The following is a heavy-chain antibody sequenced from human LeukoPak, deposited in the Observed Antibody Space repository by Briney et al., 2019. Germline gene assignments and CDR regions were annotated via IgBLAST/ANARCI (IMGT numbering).Heavy chain of an antibody. D-gene: IGHD6-6*01. CDR2: IKQDGSEK. V-gene: IGHV3-7*01. J-gene: IGHJ4*02. Sequence: GGSLRLPCAASGFTFSSYWMNWVRQAPGKGLEWLANIKQDGSEKYYVDSVRGRFTISRDNAKNSLYLQMDSLRAEDTAVYYCARDKTYTSSADYWGQGALVTVSS. CDR3: ARDKTYTSSADY. CDR1: GFTFSSYW.